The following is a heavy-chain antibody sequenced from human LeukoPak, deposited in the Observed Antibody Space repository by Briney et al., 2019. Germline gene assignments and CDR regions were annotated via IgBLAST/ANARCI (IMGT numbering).Heavy chain of an antibody. CDR3: ARGGLYDFWSGYYYYYMDV. D-gene: IGHD3-3*01. V-gene: IGHV3-21*01. Sequence: PGGSLRLSYAASGFTFSSYSMNWVRQAPGKGLEWVSSISSSSSYIYYADSVKGRFTISRDNAKNSLYLQMNSLRAEDTAVYYCARGGLYDFWSGYYYYYMDVWGKGTTVTVSS. CDR1: GFTFSSYS. J-gene: IGHJ6*03. CDR2: ISSSSSYI.